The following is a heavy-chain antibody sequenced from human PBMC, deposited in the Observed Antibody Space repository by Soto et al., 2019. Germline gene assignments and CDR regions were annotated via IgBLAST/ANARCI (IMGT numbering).Heavy chain of an antibody. CDR3: ARRRSSSWFFDY. CDR2: IYWDGDK. Sequence: QITLKESGPPLVKPTQTLTLTCTFSGFSLSTNGVGVGWIRQPPGKALEWLALIYWDGDKRYSPSLKSRLTITKDTSKNQVVLTMTNMDPVDTATYFCARRRSSSWFFDYWGQGTLVTVSS. CDR1: GFSLSTNGVG. V-gene: IGHV2-5*02. J-gene: IGHJ4*02. D-gene: IGHD6-13*01.